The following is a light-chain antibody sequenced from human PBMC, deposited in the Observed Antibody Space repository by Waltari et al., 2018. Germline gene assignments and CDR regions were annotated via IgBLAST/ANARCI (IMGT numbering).Light chain of an antibody. V-gene: IGKV3-20*01. CDR3: QQYGTTPRT. CDR2: GAS. J-gene: IGKJ1*01. Sequence: EIVLTQSPGTLSLSPGERATLSCRASHSVTDNSLAWDQQAPGQSPRLLIYGASNRATDIPDRCTGSGSGTDFSLTISRLEPEEFVMYYCQQYGTTPRTFGQGTKVDI. CDR1: HSVTDNS.